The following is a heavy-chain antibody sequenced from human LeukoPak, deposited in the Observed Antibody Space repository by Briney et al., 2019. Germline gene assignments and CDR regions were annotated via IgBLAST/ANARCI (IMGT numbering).Heavy chain of an antibody. CDR2: ISGSSSTI. J-gene: IGHJ3*02. Sequence: GGSLRLSCAASGFTFSSYSMNWVRQAPGKGLEWASYISGSSSTIYYADSVKGRFTISRDNAKNSLYLQMNSLRAEDTAVYYCARLRNNDAFDIWGQGTMVTVSS. V-gene: IGHV3-48*04. CDR1: GFTFSSYS. D-gene: IGHD1/OR15-1a*01. CDR3: ARLRNNDAFDI.